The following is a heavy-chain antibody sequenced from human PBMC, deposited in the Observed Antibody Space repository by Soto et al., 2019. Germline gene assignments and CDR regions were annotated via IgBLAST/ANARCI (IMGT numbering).Heavy chain of an antibody. D-gene: IGHD2-8*01. Sequence: QVQLVQSGAEVKKPGSSVKVSCKASGGTFSSYAISWVRQAPGQGLEWMGGIIPIFGTANYAQKFQGRVTITADESTSTAYMELSSLRSEDTAVYYCGREGGAHPDIVLMATPYGMDVWGQGTTVTVSS. J-gene: IGHJ6*02. CDR3: GREGGAHPDIVLMATPYGMDV. CDR2: IIPIFGTA. V-gene: IGHV1-69*01. CDR1: GGTFSSYA.